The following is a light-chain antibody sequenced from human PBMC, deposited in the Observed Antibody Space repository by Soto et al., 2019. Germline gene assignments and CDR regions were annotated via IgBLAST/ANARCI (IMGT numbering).Light chain of an antibody. CDR3: QKFNSYPIT. CDR1: QSISSW. J-gene: IGKJ5*01. Sequence: DIQMTHSPSTLSASVLYIVTITFRASQSISSWLAWYQQKPGKAPKLLIYDASSLESGVPSRFSGSGSGTEFTLTISGLQPDDFATYYCQKFNSYPITFGQGTRLEIK. V-gene: IGKV1-5*01. CDR2: DAS.